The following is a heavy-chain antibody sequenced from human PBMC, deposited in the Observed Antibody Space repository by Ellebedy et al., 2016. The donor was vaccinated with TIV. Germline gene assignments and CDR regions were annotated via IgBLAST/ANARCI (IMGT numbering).Heavy chain of an antibody. CDR1: GFTFSTYA. CDR2: ISGNAEHT. D-gene: IGHD2-15*01. V-gene: IGHV3-23*01. Sequence: PGGSLRLSCAASGFTFSTYAISWIRQAPGKGLEWVSAISGNAEHTYYADSVKGRFTISRDNSKNTVYLQMNSLRAADTAVYYCAKDCRAVIVVVAAALGNDYWGQGALVTVSS. J-gene: IGHJ4*02. CDR3: AKDCRAVIVVVAAALGNDY.